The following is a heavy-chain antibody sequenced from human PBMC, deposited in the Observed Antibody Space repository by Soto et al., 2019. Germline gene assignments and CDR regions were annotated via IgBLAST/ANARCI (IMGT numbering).Heavy chain of an antibody. Sequence: PGGSLRLSCAASGFTFSSYAMSWVRQAPGKGLEWVSAISGSGGSTYYADSVKGRFTISRDNSKNTLYLQMNSLRAEDTAVYYCAASPYSGGSPFAYWAQGTLVTVPS. CDR3: AASPYSGGSPFAY. CDR2: ISGSGGST. V-gene: IGHV3-23*01. J-gene: IGHJ4*02. CDR1: GFTFSSYA. D-gene: IGHD2-15*01.